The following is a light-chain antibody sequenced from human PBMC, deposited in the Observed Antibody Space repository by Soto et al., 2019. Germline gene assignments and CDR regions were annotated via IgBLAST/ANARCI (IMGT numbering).Light chain of an antibody. V-gene: IGKV1-12*01. Sequence: DIQMTQSPSSVSASVGDRVTITCRASQGISSRLAWYQQKPGKAPNLLIYAASNLKSGVPSRFSGSGPETDFTLTISSLQPEDFAPYYCQQANSFTLTVGGGTKVEIK. CDR3: QQANSFTLT. J-gene: IGKJ4*01. CDR1: QGISSR. CDR2: AAS.